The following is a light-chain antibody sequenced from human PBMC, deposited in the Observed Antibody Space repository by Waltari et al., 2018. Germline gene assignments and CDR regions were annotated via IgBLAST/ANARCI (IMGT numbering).Light chain of an antibody. J-gene: IGLJ2*01. CDR2: EVS. CDR3: CSYAGSSTFVL. CDR1: SSDVGSYNL. V-gene: IGLV2-23*02. Sequence: SALTQPASVSGSPGQSITISCTGTSSDVGSYNLVSWYHQHPGKAPKLMVYEVSKRHSEVSNRFSGSKSGNTASLTSSGLQAEDEADYYGCSYAGSSTFVLFGVGTKLTVL.